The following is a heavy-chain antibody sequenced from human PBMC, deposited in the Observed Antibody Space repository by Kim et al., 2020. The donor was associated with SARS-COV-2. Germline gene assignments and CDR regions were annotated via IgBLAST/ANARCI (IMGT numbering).Heavy chain of an antibody. CDR2: IYPGDSDT. Sequence: GESLKISCKGSGYSFTSYWIGWVRQMPGKGLEWMGIIYPGDSDTRYSPSFQGQVTISADKSISTAYLQWSSLKASDTAMYYCARAGYCSSTSCYTAPYYFDYWGQGTLVTVSS. CDR1: GYSFTSYW. V-gene: IGHV5-51*01. CDR3: ARAGYCSSTSCYTAPYYFDY. D-gene: IGHD2-2*02. J-gene: IGHJ4*02.